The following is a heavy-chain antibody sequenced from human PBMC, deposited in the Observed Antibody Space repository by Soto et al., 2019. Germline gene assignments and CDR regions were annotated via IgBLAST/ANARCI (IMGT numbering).Heavy chain of an antibody. J-gene: IGHJ4*02. D-gene: IGHD3-10*01. CDR1: GITISNYP. V-gene: IGHV3-23*01. CDR3: VKDDGGSPSTPPL. Sequence: EVQLLESGGGLVQPGGSLRLSCAASGITISNYPMSWVRQAPGKGLEWVSGISGSGDRTYYADSAKGRFTISKDISKNSLSLQVDSLGVDVRAVYFCVKDDGGSPSTPPLWGQGTLVTVSS. CDR2: ISGSGDRT.